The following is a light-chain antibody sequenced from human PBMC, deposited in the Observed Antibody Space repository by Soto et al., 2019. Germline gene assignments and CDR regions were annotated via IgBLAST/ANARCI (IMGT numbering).Light chain of an antibody. J-gene: IGLJ2*01. CDR1: SSNIGAGYD. Sequence: QSVLTQPPSVSGSPGQRVTISCTGSSSNIGAGYDVHWYQQLPATDPKLLIYGNSKRPSGVPERFSGSKSGTSASLAITGRQAEDEADYYCQSYDRSLSGVVFGGGTKLTVL. V-gene: IGLV1-40*01. CDR3: QSYDRSLSGVV. CDR2: GNS.